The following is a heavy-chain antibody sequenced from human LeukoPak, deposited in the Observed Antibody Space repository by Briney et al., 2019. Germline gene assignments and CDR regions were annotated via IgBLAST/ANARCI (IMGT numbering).Heavy chain of an antibody. CDR1: GGTFSSYA. J-gene: IGHJ5*02. CDR3: ARELGTMIVVVITQVGWFDP. CDR2: IIPIFGTA. Sequence: SVKVSCKASGGTFSSYAISWVRQAPGQGLEWMGRIIPIFGTANYAQKFQGRVTITTDESTSTAYMELSSLRSEDTAVHYCARELGTMIVVVITQVGWFDPWGQGTLVTVSS. V-gene: IGHV1-69*05. D-gene: IGHD3-22*01.